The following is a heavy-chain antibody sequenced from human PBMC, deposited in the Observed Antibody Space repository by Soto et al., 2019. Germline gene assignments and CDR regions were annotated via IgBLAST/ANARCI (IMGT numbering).Heavy chain of an antibody. V-gene: IGHV4-34*01. CDR2: INESGST. CDR1: GQSFSGHS. CDR3: ARGSGIVALPGELEDVNYDY. J-gene: IGHJ4*02. Sequence: QVQLQQWGAGLVKPSETLSLSCAVYGQSFSGHSWAWIRQPPGKGLEWIGEINESGSTYYNTSVKSRVTNSTDTTKNQFSMKLSSVTAADTAAYFCARGSGIVALPGELEDVNYDYWGQGTLVNVSS. D-gene: IGHD1-1*01.